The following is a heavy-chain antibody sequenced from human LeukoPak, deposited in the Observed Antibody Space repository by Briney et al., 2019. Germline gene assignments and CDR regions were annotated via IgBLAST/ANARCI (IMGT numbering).Heavy chain of an antibody. V-gene: IGHV1-2*04. CDR2: INPNSGGT. Sequence: GASVKVSCKASGYTFTGYYMHWVRQAPGQGLEWMGWINPNSGGTNYAQKFQGWVTMTRDTSISTAYMELSRLRSDDTAVYYCARGGTVVRGPYYFDYWGQGTLVTVSS. D-gene: IGHD3-10*01. J-gene: IGHJ4*02. CDR3: ARGGTVVRGPYYFDY. CDR1: GYTFTGYY.